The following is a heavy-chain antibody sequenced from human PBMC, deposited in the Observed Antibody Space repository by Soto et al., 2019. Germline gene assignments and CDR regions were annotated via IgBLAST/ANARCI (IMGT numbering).Heavy chain of an antibody. CDR2: IWYDGSNK. D-gene: IGHD3-10*01. J-gene: IGHJ4*02. CDR3: ARVRYYGSERYFDY. V-gene: IGHV3-33*01. CDR1: GFTFSSYG. Sequence: GGSLRLSCAASGFTFSSYGMHWVRQAPGKGLEWVAVIWYDGSNKYYADSVKGRFTISRDNSKNTLYLQMNSLRAEDTAVYYCARVRYYGSERYFDYWGQGTLVTVSS.